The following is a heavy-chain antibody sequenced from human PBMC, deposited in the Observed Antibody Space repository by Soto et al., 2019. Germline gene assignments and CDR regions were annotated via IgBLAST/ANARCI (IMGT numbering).Heavy chain of an antibody. Sequence: ASVKVSCKVSGYTLTELSMHWVRQAPGKGLEWMGGFDPEDGETIYAQKFQGRVTMTEDTSTDTTYKELSSLRSEDTAVYYCATGGGYGSGSYYYNWFDPWGQGTLVTVSS. D-gene: IGHD3-10*01. CDR1: GYTLTELS. CDR3: ATGGGYGSGSYYYNWFDP. V-gene: IGHV1-24*01. J-gene: IGHJ5*02. CDR2: FDPEDGET.